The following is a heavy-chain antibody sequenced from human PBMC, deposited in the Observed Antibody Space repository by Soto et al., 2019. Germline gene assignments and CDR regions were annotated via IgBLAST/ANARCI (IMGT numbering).Heavy chain of an antibody. CDR2: IYYTGST. D-gene: IGHD6-13*01. Sequence: ETLSLTCTVSGDSTNNYYWSWIRQPPGKRLEWIGYIYYTGSTTYNPSLESRVTMSVDTPKNQFSLKLSSVNAADTAVYYCAKYRRTEAEGFKLDYSGRGTLVTVS. V-gene: IGHV4-59*01. J-gene: IGHJ4*02. CDR1: GDSTNNYY. CDR3: AKYRRTEAEGFKLDY.